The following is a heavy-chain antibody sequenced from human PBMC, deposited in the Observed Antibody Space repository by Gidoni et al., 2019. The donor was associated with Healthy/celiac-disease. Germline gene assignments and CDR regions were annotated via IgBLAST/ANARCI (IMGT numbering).Heavy chain of an antibody. CDR1: GFPFGDYA. V-gene: IGHV3-49*03. J-gene: IGHJ5*02. D-gene: IGHD6-13*01. Sequence: EVQLVASGGGLVQPGRSLRLACTAFGFPFGDYAMSWFRQAPGKGLGWVGFIRSKAYGGTTEYAAAVKGRFTISRDDSKSIADLQMNSLKTEDTAVYYCTRVWIAAAYNWFDPWGQGTLVTVSS. CDR2: IRSKAYGGTT. CDR3: TRVWIAAAYNWFDP.